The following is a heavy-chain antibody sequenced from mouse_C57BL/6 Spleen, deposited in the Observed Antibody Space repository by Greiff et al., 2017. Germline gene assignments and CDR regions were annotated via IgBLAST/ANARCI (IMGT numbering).Heavy chain of an antibody. CDR3: ARWKEKGFDY. CDR1: GYTFTSYT. J-gene: IGHJ2*01. Sequence: VHLVESGAELARPGASVKMSCKASGYTFTSYTMHWVKQRPGQGLEWIGYINPSSGYTKYNQKFKDKATLTADKSSSTAYMQLSSLTSEDSAVYYSARWKEKGFDYWGQGTTLTVSS. CDR2: INPSSGYT. V-gene: IGHV1-4*01.